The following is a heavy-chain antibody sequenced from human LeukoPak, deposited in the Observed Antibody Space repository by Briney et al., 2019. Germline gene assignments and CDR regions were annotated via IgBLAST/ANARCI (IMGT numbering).Heavy chain of an antibody. CDR3: SRESGPFSPFGH. Sequence: SETLSLTCTVSGGSISGYYWTWIRQPPGKGLEWIGYIYSGSTNYNPSLKSRVTISVDTSKNHFSLELSSVTAADTAIYYCSRESGPFSPFGHWGQGTLVTVTS. D-gene: IGHD1-26*01. J-gene: IGHJ4*02. CDR1: GGSISGYY. V-gene: IGHV4-59*01. CDR2: IYSGST.